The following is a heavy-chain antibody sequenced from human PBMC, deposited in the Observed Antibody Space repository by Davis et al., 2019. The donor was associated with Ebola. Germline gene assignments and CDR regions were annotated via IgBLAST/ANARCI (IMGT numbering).Heavy chain of an antibody. CDR2: IIPILGIA. CDR3: ARDNAGLLSNYFDY. Sequence: AASVKVSCKASGGTFSSYAISWVRQAPGQGLEWMGRIIPILGIANYAQKFQGRVTITADKSTSTAYMELSSLRSEDTAVYYCARDNAGLLSNYFDYWGQGTLVTVSS. CDR1: GGTFSSYA. J-gene: IGHJ4*02. D-gene: IGHD3-10*01. V-gene: IGHV1-69*04.